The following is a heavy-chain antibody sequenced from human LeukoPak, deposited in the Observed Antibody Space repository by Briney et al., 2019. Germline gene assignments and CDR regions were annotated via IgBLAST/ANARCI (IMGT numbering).Heavy chain of an antibody. CDR1: GFTFSDYY. V-gene: IGHV3-11*04. CDR3: ARGDDSNDYYFYYYMDV. Sequence: GGSLRLSCVASGFTFSDYYMSWIRQAPGQGLEWLSYISPSGSAIYYADSVKGRFTISRDNAKNSLHLQMNSLRAEDTAVYYCARGDDSNDYYFYYYMDVWGNGTTVTASS. D-gene: IGHD4-11*01. J-gene: IGHJ6*03. CDR2: ISPSGSAI.